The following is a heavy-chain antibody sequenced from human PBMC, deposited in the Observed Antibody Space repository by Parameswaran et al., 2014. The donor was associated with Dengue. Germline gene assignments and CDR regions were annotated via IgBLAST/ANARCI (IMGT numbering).Heavy chain of an antibody. Sequence: VRQAPGKGLEWVSVIYSGGSTYYADSVKGRFTISRDNSKNTLYLQMNSLRAEDTAVYYCARWRTKVCTATRCYGGYYYYYGMDVWGQGTTVTVSS. CDR2: IYSGGST. V-gene: IGHV3-53*01. D-gene: IGHD4-23*01. CDR3: ARWRTKVCTATRCYGGYYYYYGMDV. J-gene: IGHJ6*02.